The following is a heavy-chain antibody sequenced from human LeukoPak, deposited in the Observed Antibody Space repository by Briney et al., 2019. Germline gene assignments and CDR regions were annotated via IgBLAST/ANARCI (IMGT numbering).Heavy chain of an antibody. CDR3: ARETGEQWLPQY. J-gene: IGHJ4*02. V-gene: IGHV1-2*02. CDR2: INPNSGGT. CDR1: GYTFTGYY. Sequence: GASVKVSCKASGYTFTGYYMHWVRPAPGQGLEWTGWINPNSGGTNYAQKFQGRVTMTRDTSISTAYMELSRLRSDDTAVYYCARETGEQWLPQYWGQGTLVTVSS. D-gene: IGHD6-19*01.